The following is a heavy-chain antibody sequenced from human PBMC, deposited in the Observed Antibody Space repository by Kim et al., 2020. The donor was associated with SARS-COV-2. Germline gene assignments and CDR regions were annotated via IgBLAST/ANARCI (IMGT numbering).Heavy chain of an antibody. CDR3: AKDPQVGATRFFYYGLDV. D-gene: IGHD1-26*01. CDR1: GFTFNMHT. J-gene: IGHJ6*02. Sequence: GGSLRLSCAASGFTFNMHTIHWVRQAPGKGLEWVSSISSTGRYIFYADSVKGRFTISRDNAKNSTSLQINTLSAEDTAVYYCAKDPQVGATRFFYYGLDVWGQGTTVIVSS. V-gene: IGHV3-21*01. CDR2: ISSTGRYI.